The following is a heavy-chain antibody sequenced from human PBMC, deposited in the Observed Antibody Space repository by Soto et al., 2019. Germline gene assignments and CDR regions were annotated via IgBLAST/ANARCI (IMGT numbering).Heavy chain of an antibody. CDR1: GYTFTSYD. Sequence: ASVKVSCKASGYTFTSYDINWVRQATGQGLEWMGWMNPNSGNTGYAQKFQGRVTMTRNTSISTAYMELSSLRSEDTAVYYCAIGVLAAAPYYHYYMDVWGKGTTVTVSS. D-gene: IGHD6-13*01. J-gene: IGHJ6*03. CDR3: AIGVLAAAPYYHYYMDV. V-gene: IGHV1-8*01. CDR2: MNPNSGNT.